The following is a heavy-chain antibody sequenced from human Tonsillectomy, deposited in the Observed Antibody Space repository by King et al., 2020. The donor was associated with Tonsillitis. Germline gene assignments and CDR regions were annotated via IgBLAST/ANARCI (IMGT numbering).Heavy chain of an antibody. J-gene: IGHJ4*02. Sequence: QLVQSGGGLVKPGESLRLSCAASGFTFNNAWMNWVRQAPGKGLEWVGRIKSKTDGGTTDYAAPVKGRFTISRDDSKTTLYLQMNSLKTEDTAVYYCATGLAAPGIFDYWGQGTLVTVSS. CDR2: IKSKTDGGTT. D-gene: IGHD6-13*01. CDR1: GFTFNNAW. V-gene: IGHV3-15*01. CDR3: ATGLAAPGIFDY.